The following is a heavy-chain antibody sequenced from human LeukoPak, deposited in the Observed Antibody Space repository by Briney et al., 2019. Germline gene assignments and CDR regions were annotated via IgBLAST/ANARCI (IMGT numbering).Heavy chain of an antibody. Sequence: SQTLSLTCAVSGGSISSGGYSWSWIRQPPGKGLEWIGYIYHSGSTYYNPSLKSRVTISVDRSKNQFSLKLSSVTAADTAVYYCARGGYSGYDDAFDNWGQGTMVTVSS. D-gene: IGHD5-12*01. V-gene: IGHV4-30-2*01. CDR1: GGSISSGGYS. CDR2: IYHSGST. J-gene: IGHJ3*02. CDR3: ARGGYSGYDDAFDN.